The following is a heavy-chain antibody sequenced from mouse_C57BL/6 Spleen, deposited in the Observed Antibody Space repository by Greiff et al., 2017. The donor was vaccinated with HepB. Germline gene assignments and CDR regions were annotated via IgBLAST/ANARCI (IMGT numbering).Heavy chain of an antibody. D-gene: IGHD1-1*01. Sequence: VQLQQSGPELVKPGASVKISCKASGYSFTGYYMNWVKQSPEKSLEWIGEINPSTGGTTYNQKFKAKATLTVDKSSSTAYMQLKSLTSEDSAVYYCASSSRYYFDYWGQGTTLTVSS. CDR3: ASSSRYYFDY. J-gene: IGHJ2*01. V-gene: IGHV1-42*01. CDR1: GYSFTGYY. CDR2: INPSTGGT.